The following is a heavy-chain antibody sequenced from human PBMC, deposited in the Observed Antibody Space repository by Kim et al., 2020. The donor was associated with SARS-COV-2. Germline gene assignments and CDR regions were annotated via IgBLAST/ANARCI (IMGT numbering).Heavy chain of an antibody. D-gene: IGHD3-22*01. Sequence: SGKSRFTISRDNANNSLDLQMNSLRAEDTAVYYCARHFLDSSGYYFFDYWGQGTLVTVSS. CDR3: ARHFLDSSGYYFFDY. J-gene: IGHJ4*02. V-gene: IGHV3-11*03.